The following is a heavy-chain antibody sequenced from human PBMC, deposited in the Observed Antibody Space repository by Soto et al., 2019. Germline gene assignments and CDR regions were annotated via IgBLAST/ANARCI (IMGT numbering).Heavy chain of an antibody. Sequence: GASVNFSVKASGYTFTAYFIHWVRQAPGQVLECVGWINPNSRDTNSAQNFQGRVTMTSDTSTRTAYMELNRLRSDDTAVYFCARGPPTGAGPCINSWGDGTLVTVST. D-gene: IGHD1-26*01. J-gene: IGHJ5*01. CDR1: GYTFTAYF. CDR3: ARGPPTGAGPCINS. CDR2: INPNSRDT. V-gene: IGHV1-2*02.